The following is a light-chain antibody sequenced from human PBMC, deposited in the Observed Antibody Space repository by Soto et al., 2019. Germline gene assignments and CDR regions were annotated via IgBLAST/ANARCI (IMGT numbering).Light chain of an antibody. CDR2: WAS. Sequence: DIVMTQSPDSLAVSLGERATTNCKSSQSVLYDSNNKNYLAWYQQKPGQPPKLLIYWASTRESGVPDRFSGTGSGTDFTLTISSLQAEDVAVYYCQQYYSIPKTFGQGTKVDIK. V-gene: IGKV4-1*01. J-gene: IGKJ1*01. CDR3: QQYYSIPKT. CDR1: QSVLYDSNNKNY.